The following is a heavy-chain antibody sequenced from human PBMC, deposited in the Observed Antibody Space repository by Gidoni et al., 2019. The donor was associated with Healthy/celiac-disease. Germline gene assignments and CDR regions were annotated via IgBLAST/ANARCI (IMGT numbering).Heavy chain of an antibody. CDR2: FDPADGET. Sequence: QVQLVQSGAEVKKPGASVKVSCKVSGYTLTELSMHWVRQAPGKGLEWMGGFDPADGETIYAQKFPGRVTMTEDTSTDTAYMELRSLRSEDTAVYYCATPPLKVTGEDAFDIWGQGTMVTVSS. CDR1: GYTLTELS. D-gene: IGHD2-21*02. J-gene: IGHJ3*02. CDR3: ATPPLKVTGEDAFDI. V-gene: IGHV1-24*01.